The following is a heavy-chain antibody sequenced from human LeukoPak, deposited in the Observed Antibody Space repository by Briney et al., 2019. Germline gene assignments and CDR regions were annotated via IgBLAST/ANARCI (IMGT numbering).Heavy chain of an antibody. CDR2: VWYYGSHY. CDR3: QKAAYDILTGWIGGFDY. Sequence: PGGSLRLSRAASGFTLSSYGMQGVRQDRGKVVEGVAVVWYYGSHYSYEDSVKGRFTISRDNSKNPPYLKMNSLRAEDTVFYYRQKAAYDILTGWIGGFDYWGQGTLVTVSS. D-gene: IGHD3-9*01. V-gene: IGHV3-33*01. CDR1: GFTLSSYG. J-gene: IGHJ4*02.